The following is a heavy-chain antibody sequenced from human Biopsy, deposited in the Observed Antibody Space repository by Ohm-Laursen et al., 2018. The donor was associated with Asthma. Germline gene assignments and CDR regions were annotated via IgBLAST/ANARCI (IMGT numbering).Heavy chain of an antibody. CDR2: ISYTGSA. CDR1: GGSMSGSSYY. J-gene: IGHJ4*02. Sequence: GTLSLTCSVSGGSMSGSSYYWGWIRQPPGKGLEWMGSISYTGSAYHNPSLKSRVTISVDTSKNHFSLKLTSVTAADTAVYYCARHWDWGSFFGYWGQGTPVTVSS. V-gene: IGHV4-39*01. D-gene: IGHD7-27*01. CDR3: ARHWDWGSFFGY.